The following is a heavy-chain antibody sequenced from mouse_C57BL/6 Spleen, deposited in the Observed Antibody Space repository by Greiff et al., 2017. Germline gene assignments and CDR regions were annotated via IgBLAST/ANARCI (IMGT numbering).Heavy chain of an antibody. CDR2: IHPNSGST. V-gene: IGHV1-64*01. Sequence: QVQLQQPGAELVKPGASVKLSCKASGYTFTSYWMHWVKQRPGQGLEWIGMIHPNSGSTNYNEKFKSKATLTVDKSSSTAYMQLSSLTSEDSAVYYCARFPQIYYYGSSYDWGQGTTLTVSS. J-gene: IGHJ2*01. CDR1: GYTFTSYW. D-gene: IGHD1-1*01. CDR3: ARFPQIYYYGSSYD.